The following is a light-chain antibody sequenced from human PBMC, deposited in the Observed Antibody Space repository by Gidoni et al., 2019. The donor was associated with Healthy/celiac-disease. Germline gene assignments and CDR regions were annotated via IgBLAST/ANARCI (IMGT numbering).Light chain of an antibody. J-gene: IGKJ4*01. CDR3: QQYGSSLLT. Sequence: EIVLTQSPRTLSLSPGERATLSCRASQSGSSSYLAWYQQKPGQAPRLLIYVASSRATGIPDRFSGSGSGTDFTLTISRLEPEDFAVYYCQQYGSSLLTFGGXTKVEIK. CDR1: QSGSSSY. V-gene: IGKV3-20*01. CDR2: VAS.